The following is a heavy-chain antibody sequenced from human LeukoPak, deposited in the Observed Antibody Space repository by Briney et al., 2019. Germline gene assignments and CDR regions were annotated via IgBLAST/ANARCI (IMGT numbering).Heavy chain of an antibody. D-gene: IGHD3-16*01. Sequence: GGSLRLSCAASGFTFSSYGVHWVRQAPGKGLEWVAVISYDGSNKYYADSVKGRFTISRDSSKNTLYLQMNSLRAEDTAVYYCAKDGGRGIGAYSWGTFDFWGQGTLVTVSS. CDR1: GFTFSSYG. V-gene: IGHV3-30*18. CDR3: AKDGGRGIGAYSWGTFDF. CDR2: ISYDGSNK. J-gene: IGHJ4*02.